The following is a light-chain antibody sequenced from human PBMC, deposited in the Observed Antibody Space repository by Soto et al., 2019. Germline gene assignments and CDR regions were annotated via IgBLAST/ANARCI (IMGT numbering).Light chain of an antibody. V-gene: IGKV3-20*01. CDR1: QSVSSNH. J-gene: IGKJ1*01. Sequence: DIVLTQSPGTLSLSPRARATLSCRASQSVSSNHLAWYQQKPGQAPRLLIYGGSTRATAIPPRFSGSGSGTEFTLNITSLQPQDISVYYCQQYDTWLAWTFGQGTKVDIK. CDR3: QQYDTWLAWT. CDR2: GGS.